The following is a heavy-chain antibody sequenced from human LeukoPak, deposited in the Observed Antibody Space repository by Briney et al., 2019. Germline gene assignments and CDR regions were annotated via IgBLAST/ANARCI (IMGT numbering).Heavy chain of an antibody. V-gene: IGHV3-33*08. D-gene: IGHD6-13*01. CDR1: GFTVSSYW. CDR2: IWYDGSNK. CDR3: ARDGGIAAAGTPADFDY. J-gene: IGHJ4*02. Sequence: GGSLRLSCAASGFTVSSYWMSWVRQAPGKGLEWVAVIWYDGSNKYYADSVKGRFTISRDNSKNTLYLQMNSLRAEDTAVYYCARDGGIAAAGTPADFDYWGQGTLVTVSS.